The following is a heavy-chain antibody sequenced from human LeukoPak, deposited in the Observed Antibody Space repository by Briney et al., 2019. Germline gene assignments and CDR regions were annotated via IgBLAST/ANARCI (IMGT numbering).Heavy chain of an antibody. CDR2: IHYSGTP. CDR3: ARLTQSLNFVS. CDR1: GGSISSGNYY. V-gene: IGHV4-39*01. Sequence: NASETLSLTCTISGGSISSGNYYWAWIRQPPGTGHEWIASIHYSGTPYYNPSLKSRVTISVDTSTPHFSPNINSVTASHTPPYYCARLTQSLNFVSWGQGPLVTVSS. J-gene: IGHJ4*02.